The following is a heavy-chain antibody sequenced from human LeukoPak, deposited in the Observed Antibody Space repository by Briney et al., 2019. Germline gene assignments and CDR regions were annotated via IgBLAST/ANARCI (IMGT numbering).Heavy chain of an antibody. CDR1: GFTFSSYA. CDR3: ARGWSHADPRTF. Sequence: GGSLRLSCAASGFTFSSYAMSWVRQAPGKGLEWVSAISGSGGSTYYADSVKGRFIISRDNAKTTVYLQMNSLRAEDTAVYYCARGWSHADPRTFWGQGTLVTVSS. J-gene: IGHJ4*02. CDR2: ISGSGGST. V-gene: IGHV3-23*01.